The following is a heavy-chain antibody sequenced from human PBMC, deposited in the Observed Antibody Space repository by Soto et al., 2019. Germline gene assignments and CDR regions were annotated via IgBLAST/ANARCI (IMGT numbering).Heavy chain of an antibody. V-gene: IGHV5-51*01. CDR2: IYPGDSDT. CDR3: ARQASAGKNYYAMDV. CDR1: GCSFTTYW. J-gene: IGHJ6*02. Sequence: GESLKISCKGSGCSFTTYWIGWVRQMPGKGLEGMVIIYPGDSDTRYSPSFQGQVTISADKSINTTYLQWSSLKASDTAIYYCARQASAGKNYYAMDVWGQGTTVTVSS. D-gene: IGHD6-13*01.